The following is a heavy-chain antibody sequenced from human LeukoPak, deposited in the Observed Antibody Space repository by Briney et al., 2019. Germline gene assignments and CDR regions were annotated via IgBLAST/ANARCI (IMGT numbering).Heavy chain of an antibody. CDR1: GNTFSSSW. CDR2: IKQDGSEK. Sequence: GGSLRLACSVSGNTFSSSWMSWVRQAPGKGLEWVANIKQDGSEKYCVDSVKGRFTISRDNAKNSLYLQMNSLRAEDTAVYYCARTIVATNLDYWGQGTLVTVSS. V-gene: IGHV3-7*05. D-gene: IGHD5-12*01. J-gene: IGHJ4*02. CDR3: ARTIVATNLDY.